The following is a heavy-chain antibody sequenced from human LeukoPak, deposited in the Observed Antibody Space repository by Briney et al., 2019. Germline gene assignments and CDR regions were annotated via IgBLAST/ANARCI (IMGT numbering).Heavy chain of an antibody. CDR1: GGSFSGYY. V-gene: IGHV4-34*01. Sequence: SSETLSLTCAVYGGSFSGYYWSWIRQPPGKGLEWIGEINHSGSTNYNPPLKSRVTISVDTSKNQFSLKLSSVTAADTAVYYCARGGRDGYNFQDYWGQGTLVTVSS. CDR3: ARGGRDGYNFQDY. D-gene: IGHD5-24*01. CDR2: INHSGST. J-gene: IGHJ4*02.